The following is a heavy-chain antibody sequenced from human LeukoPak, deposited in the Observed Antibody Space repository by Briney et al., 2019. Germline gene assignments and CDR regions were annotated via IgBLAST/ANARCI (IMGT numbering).Heavy chain of an antibody. V-gene: IGHV4-59*04. J-gene: IGHJ5*02. Sequence: SETLSLTCTVSGGSISSYYWSWIRQPPGKGLEWIGYIYYSGSTYYNPSLKSRVTISVDTSKNQFSLKLSSVTAADTAVYYCARHAGYGDYVWFDPWGQGTLVTVSS. CDR2: IYYSGST. CDR3: ARHAGYGDYVWFDP. CDR1: GGSISSYY. D-gene: IGHD4-17*01.